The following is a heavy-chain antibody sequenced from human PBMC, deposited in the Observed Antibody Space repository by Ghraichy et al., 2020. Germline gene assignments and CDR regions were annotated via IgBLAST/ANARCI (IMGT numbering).Heavy chain of an antibody. CDR2: SGSTGVP. CDR1: GFTFVTAA. V-gene: IGHV3-23*01. D-gene: IGHD2-8*01. Sequence: LNISCAASGFTFVTAAVGWVRQAPGKGLEWVSFSGSTGVPYYAESVRGRFTVSRDNSRNTLYLRMDSLRGDDTAIYYCTRGLSLTTTMVADYYFDYWGQGVQVTVSS. J-gene: IGHJ4*02. CDR3: TRGLSLTTTMVADYYFDY.